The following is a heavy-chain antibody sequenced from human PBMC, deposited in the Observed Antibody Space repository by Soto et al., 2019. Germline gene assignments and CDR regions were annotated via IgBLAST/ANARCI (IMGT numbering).Heavy chain of an antibody. J-gene: IGHJ5*02. D-gene: IGHD3-10*01. Sequence: ETLSLTCSVSGGSISNYYWSWIRQPPGKGLEWIGYIYHSGSTNYNPSLKSRVTITIDTSKNQFSLKLNSVTAADTAVYYCARVRSGSGSYFNPWFDPWGQGTLVTVSS. CDR2: IYHSGST. CDR3: ARVRSGSGSYFNPWFDP. CDR1: GGSISNYY. V-gene: IGHV4-59*01.